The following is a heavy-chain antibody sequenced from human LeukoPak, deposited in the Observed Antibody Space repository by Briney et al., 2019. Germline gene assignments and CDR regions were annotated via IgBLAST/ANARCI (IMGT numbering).Heavy chain of an antibody. CDR3: VRELGVRYGSDV. J-gene: IGHJ3*01. V-gene: IGHV3-23*01. CDR2: LTLSGTNT. Sequence: GGSLRLSCAASGFTFNNYAMSWVRQAPGKGLEWVSALTLSGTNTHYADSVKGRFTISRDNARKSVYLQMNSLRAGDTAVYYCVRELGVRYGSDVWGQGTTVTVFS. CDR1: GFTFNNYA. D-gene: IGHD3-10*01.